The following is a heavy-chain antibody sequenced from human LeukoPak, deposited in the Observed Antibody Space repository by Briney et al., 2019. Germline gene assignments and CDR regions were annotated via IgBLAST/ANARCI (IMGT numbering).Heavy chain of an antibody. CDR2: ISSSSSTI. J-gene: IGHJ3*01. V-gene: IGHV3-48*01. D-gene: IGHD5-12*01. Sequence: GGSLRLSCAASGFTFSSDSMNWVRQAPGRGLEWVSYISSSSSTIYYADSVKGRFTISRDNAKNSLYLQMNSLRAEDTAVYYCARDYSGYGRSPWGQGTMVTVSS. CDR1: GFTFSSDS. CDR3: ARDYSGYGRSP.